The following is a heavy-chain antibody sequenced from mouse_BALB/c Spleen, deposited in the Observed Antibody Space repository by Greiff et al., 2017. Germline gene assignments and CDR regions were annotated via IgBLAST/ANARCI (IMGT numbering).Heavy chain of an antibody. J-gene: IGHJ2*01. CDR1: GYSITSDYA. CDR3: ARGDYGSSYAFDY. V-gene: IGHV3-2*02. CDR2: ISYSGST. D-gene: IGHD1-1*01. Sequence: EVKLQESGPGLVKPSQSLSLTCTVTGYSITSDYAWNWIRQFPGNKLEWMGYISYSGSTSYNPSLKSRISITRDTSKNQFFLQLNSVTTEDTATYYCARGDYGSSYAFDYWGQGTTLTVSS.